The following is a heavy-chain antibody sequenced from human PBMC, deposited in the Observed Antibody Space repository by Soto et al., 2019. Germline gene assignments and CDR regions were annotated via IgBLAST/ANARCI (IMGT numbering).Heavy chain of an antibody. Sequence: QVQLQESGPGLVKPSQTLSLTCTVSSGSISSGDYYWSWIRQPPGKGLEWIGYIYYSGSSYYNPSLKGRVTISVDTSKNQFSLKLSSVPAADTAVYYCAREDKSYYDDGMDVWGQGTTVTVSS. J-gene: IGHJ6*02. V-gene: IGHV4-30-4*01. CDR2: IYYSGSS. CDR1: SGSISSGDYY. CDR3: AREDKSYYDDGMDV. D-gene: IGHD3-3*01.